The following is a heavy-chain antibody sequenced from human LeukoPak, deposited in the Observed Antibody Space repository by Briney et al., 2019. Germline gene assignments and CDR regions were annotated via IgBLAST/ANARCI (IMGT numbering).Heavy chain of an antibody. J-gene: IGHJ4*02. CDR1: GFTVSSNY. D-gene: IGHD3-22*01. Sequence: PGGSLRLSCAASGFTVSSNYMSWIRQPPGKGLEWIGEINHSGSTNYNPSLKSRVTISVDTSKNQFSLKLSSVTAADTAVYYCARGKGEFYYDSSGSFTFDYWGQGTLVTVSS. CDR2: INHSGST. CDR3: ARGKGEFYYDSSGSFTFDY. V-gene: IGHV4-34*01.